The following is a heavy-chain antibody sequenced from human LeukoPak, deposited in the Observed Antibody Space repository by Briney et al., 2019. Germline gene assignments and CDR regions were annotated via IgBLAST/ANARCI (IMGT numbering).Heavy chain of an antibody. Sequence: SETLSLTCTVSGYSISSGYYWGWIRQPPGKGLEWIGSIYHSGSTYYNPSLKSRVTISVDTSKNQFSLKLSSVTAADTAVYYCAGGIFGVVTSAFDIWGQGTMVTVSS. CDR1: GYSISSGYY. J-gene: IGHJ3*02. CDR2: IYHSGST. CDR3: AGGIFGVVTSAFDI. D-gene: IGHD3-3*01. V-gene: IGHV4-38-2*02.